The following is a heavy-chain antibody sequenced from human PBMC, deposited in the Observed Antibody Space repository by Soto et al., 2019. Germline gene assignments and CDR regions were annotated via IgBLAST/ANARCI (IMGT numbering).Heavy chain of an antibody. D-gene: IGHD3-10*01. CDR3: ARSGSEVDY. CDR2: IKEDGSKK. CDR1: GFTFSHYW. V-gene: IGHV3-7*01. J-gene: IGHJ4*02. Sequence: EVQLVESGGDLVQPGGSLRLSCAVSGFTFSHYWMTWVRQAPGKGLEWVANIKEDGSKKNYVDSVKGRFTVSRDNAKNPLYLQMKSLRAEDTAVYYCARSGSEVDYWGQGALVIVSS.